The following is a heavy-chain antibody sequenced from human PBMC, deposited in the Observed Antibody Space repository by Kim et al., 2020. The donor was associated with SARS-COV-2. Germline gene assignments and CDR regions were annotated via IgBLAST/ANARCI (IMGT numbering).Heavy chain of an antibody. CDR2: ISYDGSNK. J-gene: IGHJ6*02. Sequence: GGSLRLSCAASGFTFSSYAMHWVRQAPGKGLEWVAVISYDGSNKYYADSVKGRFTISRDNSKNTLYLQMNSLRAEDTAVYYCARAVAGTYYYGMDDWGQG. V-gene: IGHV3-30*04. CDR3: ARAVAGTYYYGMDD. CDR1: GFTFSSYA. D-gene: IGHD6-19*01.